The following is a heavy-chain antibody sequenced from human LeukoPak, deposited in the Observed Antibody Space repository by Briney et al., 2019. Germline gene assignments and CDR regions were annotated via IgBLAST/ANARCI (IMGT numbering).Heavy chain of an antibody. V-gene: IGHV4-39*07. Sequence: SGTLSLTCTVSGGSISSSSYYWGWIRQPPGKGLEWIGSIYYSGSTYYNPSLKSRVTISVDTSKNQFSLKLSSVTAADTAVYYCARDPFMITFGGVIVKGPDYYYGMDVWGQGTTVTVSS. D-gene: IGHD3-16*02. CDR3: ARDPFMITFGGVIVKGPDYYYGMDV. CDR2: IYYSGST. J-gene: IGHJ6*02. CDR1: GGSISSSSYY.